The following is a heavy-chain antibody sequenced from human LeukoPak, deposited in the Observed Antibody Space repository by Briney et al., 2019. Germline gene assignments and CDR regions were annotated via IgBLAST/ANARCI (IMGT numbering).Heavy chain of an antibody. CDR1: GYTFTSYD. V-gene: IGHV1-8*01. Sequence: GASVKVSCTASGYTFTSYDINWVRQANGQGLEWMGWMNPNSGNTGYAQKFHGRVTMTRNTSISTAYMELSSLRSEDTAVYYCARGRPKYSPRAFDIWGQGTMVTVSS. D-gene: IGHD1-26*01. CDR3: ARGRPKYSPRAFDI. J-gene: IGHJ3*02. CDR2: MNPNSGNT.